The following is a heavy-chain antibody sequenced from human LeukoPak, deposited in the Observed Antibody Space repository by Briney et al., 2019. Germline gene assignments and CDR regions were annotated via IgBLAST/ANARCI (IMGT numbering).Heavy chain of an antibody. V-gene: IGHV3-74*01. CDR3: ATIYLSSGL. Sequence: GGSLRFSCAASGFTFSSYWMHWVRQAPGKGLVWVSRIIGDGTSTTYADSVRGRFTISRDNAKNTLYLQMNSLRAEDTAVYYCATIYLSSGLWGQGTLVTVSS. D-gene: IGHD2/OR15-2a*01. CDR1: GFTFSSYW. CDR2: IIGDGTST. J-gene: IGHJ4*02.